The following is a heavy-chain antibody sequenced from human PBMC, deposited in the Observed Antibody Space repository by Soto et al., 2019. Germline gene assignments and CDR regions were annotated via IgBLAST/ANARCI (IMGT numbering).Heavy chain of an antibody. CDR2: ISGSGGKT. V-gene: IGHV3-23*01. CDR1: GFTFSRYA. Sequence: GGSLRLSCAASGFTFSRYAISWVRQAPGKGLEWVSCISGSGGKTYYADSVKGRFTISRDTSKDTVYLQMNSLRAEDTAVYYCAKERYSNAWWGGDYFDNWGQGALVTVSS. CDR3: AKERYSNAWWGGDYFDN. J-gene: IGHJ4*02. D-gene: IGHD6-19*01.